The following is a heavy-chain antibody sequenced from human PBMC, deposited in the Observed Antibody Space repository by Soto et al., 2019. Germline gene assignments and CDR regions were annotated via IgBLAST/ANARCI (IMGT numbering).Heavy chain of an antibody. V-gene: IGHV3-23*01. D-gene: IGHD3-10*01. J-gene: IGHJ4*02. CDR3: AKGRGGAGSLAPRVDF. CDR1: GFTFNNYA. Sequence: EVQLLESGGGLVQPGGSLRLSCAASGFTFNNYAMSWVRQAPGKGLEWVSAISGGGDTTSYADSVKGRFTVSRDGSKNTLYLQMNSLRAEDPAVYYCAKGRGGAGSLAPRVDFWGQGTLVTVSS. CDR2: ISGGGDTT.